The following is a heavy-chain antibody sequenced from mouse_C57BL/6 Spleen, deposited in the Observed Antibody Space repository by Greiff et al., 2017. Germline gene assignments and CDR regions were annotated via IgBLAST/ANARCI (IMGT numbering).Heavy chain of an antibody. J-gene: IGHJ2*01. CDR2: IFPGSGST. D-gene: IGHD2-1*01. CDR1: GYSFTDYN. CDR3: ERGVYYGNYEGYFDS. V-gene: IGHV1-75*01. Sequence: QVQLQQSGPELVKPGASVKISCKASGYSFTDYNMNWVKQRPGQGLEWIGWIFPGSGSTYYNEKFKGKATLTVDKSSSTAYMLLSSLTSEDSAVYFCERGVYYGNYEGYFDSGGQGTTLTVSS.